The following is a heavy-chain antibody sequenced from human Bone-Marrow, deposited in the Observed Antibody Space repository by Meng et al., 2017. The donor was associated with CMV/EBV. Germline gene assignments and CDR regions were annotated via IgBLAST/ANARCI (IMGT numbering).Heavy chain of an antibody. J-gene: IGHJ1*01. CDR2: ISSSSSYI. CDR3: ARAVGGCSSTSCYTPYFQH. D-gene: IGHD2-2*02. Sequence: GESLKISCAASGFTFSSYSMNWVRQAPGKGLEWVSSISSSSSYIYYADSVKGRFTISRDNAKNSLYLQMNSLRAEDTAVYYCARAVGGCSSTSCYTPYFQHWGQGTLVTVSS. V-gene: IGHV3-21*01. CDR1: GFTFSSYS.